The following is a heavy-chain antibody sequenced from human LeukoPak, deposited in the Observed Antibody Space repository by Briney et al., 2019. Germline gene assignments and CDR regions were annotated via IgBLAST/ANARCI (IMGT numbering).Heavy chain of an antibody. CDR3: AYNGYRSYYFDY. Sequence: PGGSLRLSCAASGLTFSSYGMHWVRQAPGKGLEWVAFIRYDGSNKYYADSVKGRFTISRDNSKNTLYLQMNSLRAEDTAVYYCAYNGYRSYYFDYWGQGTLVTVSS. J-gene: IGHJ4*02. D-gene: IGHD5-18*01. V-gene: IGHV3-30*02. CDR2: IRYDGSNK. CDR1: GLTFSSYG.